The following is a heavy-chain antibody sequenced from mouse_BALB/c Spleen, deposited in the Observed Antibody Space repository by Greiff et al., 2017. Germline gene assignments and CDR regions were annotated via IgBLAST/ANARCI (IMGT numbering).Heavy chain of an antibody. D-gene: IGHD2-2*01. CDR2: ISDGGSYT. V-gene: IGHV5-4*02. J-gene: IGHJ1*01. Sequence: DVKLVESGGGLVKPGGSLKLSCAASGFTFSDYYMYWVRQTPEKRLEWVATISDGGSYTYYPDSVKGRFTISRDNAKNNLYLQMSSLKSEDTAMYYCASGSWYFDVWGAGTTVTVSS. CDR3: ASGSWYFDV. CDR1: GFTFSDYY.